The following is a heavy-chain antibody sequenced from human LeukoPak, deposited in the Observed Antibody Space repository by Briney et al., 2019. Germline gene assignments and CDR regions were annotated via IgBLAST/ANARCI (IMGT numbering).Heavy chain of an antibody. CDR3: ARGGDSSGYPFDY. CDR2: IIPIFGTA. Sequence: ASVKVSCKASGGTFSSYAISWVRRAPGQGLEWMGGIIPIFGTANYAQKFQGRVTITADESTSTAYMELSSLRSEDTAVYYCARGGDSSGYPFDYWGQGTLVTVSS. D-gene: IGHD3-22*01. J-gene: IGHJ4*02. CDR1: GGTFSSYA. V-gene: IGHV1-69*13.